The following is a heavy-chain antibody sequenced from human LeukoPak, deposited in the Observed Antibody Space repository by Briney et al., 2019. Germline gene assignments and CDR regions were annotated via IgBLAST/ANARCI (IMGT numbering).Heavy chain of an antibody. CDR3: ARVPTTVTTVYFDY. D-gene: IGHD4-17*01. CDR1: GFTVSSNY. J-gene: IGHJ4*02. Sequence: GGSLRLSCAASGFTVSSNYMSWVRQAPGKGLEWVSVIYSGGSTYYADSVKGRFTTSRDNSKNTLYLQMNSLRAEDTAVYYCARVPTTVTTVYFDYWGQGTLVTVSS. V-gene: IGHV3-53*01. CDR2: IYSGGST.